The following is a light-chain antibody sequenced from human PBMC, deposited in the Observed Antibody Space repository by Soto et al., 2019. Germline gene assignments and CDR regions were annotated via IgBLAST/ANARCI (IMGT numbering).Light chain of an antibody. Sequence: EIVLTQSPGTLSLSPGDRATLSCRASQSLTSDYLAWYQQKPGKAPRLLIYGASSRAAGIPDRFSGSGSGTDFTLTISRLVPEDFAVYYCQQYQTSPPSYTFGQGTKLEI. V-gene: IGKV3-20*01. CDR2: GAS. CDR3: QQYQTSPPSYT. J-gene: IGKJ2*01. CDR1: QSLTSDY.